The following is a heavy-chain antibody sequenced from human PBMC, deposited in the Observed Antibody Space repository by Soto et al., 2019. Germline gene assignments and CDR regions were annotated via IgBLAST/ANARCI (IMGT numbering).Heavy chain of an antibody. CDR3: ASSTIFGVVII. CDR2: ISAYNGNT. V-gene: IGHV1-18*04. J-gene: IGHJ4*02. CDR1: GYTFTSYD. D-gene: IGHD3-3*01. Sequence: ASVKVSCKASGYTFTSYDSSWLRQAPGQGLEWMGWISAYNGNTNYAQKLQGGVTMTTDTSTSTAYMELRSLRSDDTAVYYCASSTIFGVVIIWGQGTLVTVSS.